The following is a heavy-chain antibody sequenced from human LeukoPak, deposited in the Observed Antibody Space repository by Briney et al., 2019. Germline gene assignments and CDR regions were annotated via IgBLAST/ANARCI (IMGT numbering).Heavy chain of an antibody. D-gene: IGHD3-16*02. CDR2: INSDGSST. J-gene: IGHJ5*02. Sequence: PGGSLRLSCAASGFTFSSYWMHRVRQAPGKGLVWVSRINSDGSSTSYADSVKGRFTISRDNAKNTLYLQMNSLRAEDTAVYYCARVPRLSNWFDPWGQGTLVTVSS. CDR3: ARVPRLSNWFDP. V-gene: IGHV3-74*01. CDR1: GFTFSSYW.